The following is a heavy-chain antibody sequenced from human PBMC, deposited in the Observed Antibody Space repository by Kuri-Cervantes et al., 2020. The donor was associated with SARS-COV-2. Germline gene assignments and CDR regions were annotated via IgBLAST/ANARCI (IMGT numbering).Heavy chain of an antibody. CDR1: GFTVSSNY. J-gene: IGHJ4*02. Sequence: GESLKISCAASGFTVSSNYMSWVRQAPGKGLEWVSVIYSGGSTYYADSVKGRFTISRHNSKNTLYLQMNSLRAEDTAVYYCAKGRPQWLVAVAAYWGQGTLVTVSS. CDR2: IYSGGST. CDR3: AKGRPQWLVAVAAY. D-gene: IGHD6-19*01. V-gene: IGHV3-53*04.